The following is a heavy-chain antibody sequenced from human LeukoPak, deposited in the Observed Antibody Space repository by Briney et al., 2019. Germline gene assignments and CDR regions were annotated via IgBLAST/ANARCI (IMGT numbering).Heavy chain of an antibody. CDR2: IYYTGST. D-gene: IGHD3/OR15-3a*01. J-gene: IGHJ4*02. CDR3: ARQTGSGLFILP. Sequence: SETLSLTCTVSGDSISNYYWNWIRQPPGKVLEWIGYIYYTGSTNYNPSLKSRVTMSVDTSKNQFSLRLTSVTAADTAVYYCARQTGSGLFILPGGQGTLVTVSS. CDR1: GDSISNYY. V-gene: IGHV4-59*08.